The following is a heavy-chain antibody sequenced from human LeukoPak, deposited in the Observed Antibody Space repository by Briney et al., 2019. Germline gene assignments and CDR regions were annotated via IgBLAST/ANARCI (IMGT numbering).Heavy chain of an antibody. Sequence: SVKVSCKASGGTFSSYAISWVRQAPGQGLEWMGGIIPIFGTANYAQKFQGRVTITADKSTSTAYMELSSLRSEDTVVYYCARALLGYFDWLLYPYYYYGMDVWGKGTTVTVSS. J-gene: IGHJ6*01. D-gene: IGHD3-9*01. CDR2: IIPIFGTA. V-gene: IGHV1-69*06. CDR3: ARALLGYFDWLLYPYYYYGMDV. CDR1: GGTFSSYA.